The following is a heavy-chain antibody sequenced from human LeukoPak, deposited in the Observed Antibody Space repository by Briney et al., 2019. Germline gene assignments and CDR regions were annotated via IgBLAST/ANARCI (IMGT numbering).Heavy chain of an antibody. V-gene: IGHV3-23*01. Sequence: PGGSLRLSCAASGFTFSSYAMSWVRRAPGKGLEWVSAISGSGGSTYYADSVKGRFTISRDNSKNTLYLQMNSLGAEDTAVYYCARDPPYYDSSGYYYDYWGQGTLVTVSS. D-gene: IGHD3-22*01. CDR1: GFTFSSYA. CDR2: ISGSGGST. J-gene: IGHJ4*02. CDR3: ARDPPYYDSSGYYYDY.